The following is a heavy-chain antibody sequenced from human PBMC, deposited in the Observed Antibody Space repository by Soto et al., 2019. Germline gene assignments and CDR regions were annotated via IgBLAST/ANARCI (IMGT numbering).Heavy chain of an antibody. Sequence: PSETLSLTCTVSGGSISSYYWSWIRQPPGKGLEWIGYIYYSGSTNYNPSLKSRVTISVDTSKNQFSLKLSSVTAADTAVYYCARDLGYCSSGSCFSVDVWGKGTTVTVSS. D-gene: IGHD2-15*01. CDR1: GGSISSYY. J-gene: IGHJ6*04. CDR2: IYYSGST. V-gene: IGHV4-59*01. CDR3: ARDLGYCSSGSCFSVDV.